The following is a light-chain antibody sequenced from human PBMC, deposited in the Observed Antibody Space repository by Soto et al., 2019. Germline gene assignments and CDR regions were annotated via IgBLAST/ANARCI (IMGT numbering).Light chain of an antibody. V-gene: IGLV2-14*01. J-gene: IGLJ2*01. CDR2: GVT. Sequence: QSALTQPASVSGSPGQSITISCTGTDSDVGGYNYVSWYQQHPGKAPKLIIYGVTNRPSGVSNRFSGSKSGNTASLTISGLQAEDEADYYCSSYAGSTTLLFGGGTKLTVL. CDR3: SSYAGSTTLL. CDR1: DSDVGGYNY.